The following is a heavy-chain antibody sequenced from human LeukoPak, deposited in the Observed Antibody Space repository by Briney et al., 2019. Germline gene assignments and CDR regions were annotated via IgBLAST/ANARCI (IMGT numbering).Heavy chain of an antibody. CDR3: ARGPIWNTVSRTGVLLNY. D-gene: IGHD4-17*01. CDR1: GYTFTSYD. CDR2: MNPNSDNT. V-gene: IGHV1-8*01. J-gene: IGHJ4*02. Sequence: ASVKVSCKASGYTFTSYDINWVRQATGQGLEWMGWMNPNSDNTGYAQKFQGRVTMTMNTSIRTAYMELSSLRSEERALYYCARGPIWNTVSRTGVLLNYWGQGTLVTVSS.